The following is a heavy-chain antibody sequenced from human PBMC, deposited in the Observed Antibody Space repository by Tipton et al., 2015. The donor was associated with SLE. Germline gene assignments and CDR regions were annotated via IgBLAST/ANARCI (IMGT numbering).Heavy chain of an antibody. D-gene: IGHD6-13*01. J-gene: IGHJ3*02. CDR1: GFTFSSYA. CDR2: ISYDGSNK. Sequence: RSLRLSCAASGFTFSSYAMSWVRQAPGKGLEWVAVISYDGSNKYYADSVKGRFTISRDNAKNSLYLQMNSLRAEDTAVYYCARDIMFVAGAGPGAFDIGAQGTRVTVSS. V-gene: IGHV3-30-3*01. CDR3: ARDIMFVAGAGPGAFDI.